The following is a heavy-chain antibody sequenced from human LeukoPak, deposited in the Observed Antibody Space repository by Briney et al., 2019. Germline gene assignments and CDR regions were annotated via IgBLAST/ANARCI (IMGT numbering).Heavy chain of an antibody. V-gene: IGHV3-33*08. Sequence: PGGSLRLSCAASGFTFRDAAMTWVRQAPGKGLEWVAVIWYDGSNKYYADSVKGRFTISRDNSKNTLYLQMNSLRDEDTAVYYCARSGNYDCWGQGTLVTVSS. J-gene: IGHJ4*02. CDR2: IWYDGSNK. CDR1: GFTFRDAA. CDR3: ARSGNYDC. D-gene: IGHD1-1*01.